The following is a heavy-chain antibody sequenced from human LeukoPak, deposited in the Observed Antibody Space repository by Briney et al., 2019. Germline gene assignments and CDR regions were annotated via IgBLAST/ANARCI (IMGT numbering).Heavy chain of an antibody. V-gene: IGHV1-69*04. CDR1: GGTFSSYA. CDR2: IIPMLGTV. CDR3: ARHAAHSGYCTGGTCYYDAFDI. D-gene: IGHD2-15*01. J-gene: IGHJ3*02. Sequence: SVKVSCKASGGTFSSYAINWVRQAPGQGLEWMGRIIPMLGTVNYAQKFQGRVTIIADKFTSTAYMELSSLRSEDTAMYYCARHAAHSGYCTGGTCYYDAFDIWGQGTMVTVSS.